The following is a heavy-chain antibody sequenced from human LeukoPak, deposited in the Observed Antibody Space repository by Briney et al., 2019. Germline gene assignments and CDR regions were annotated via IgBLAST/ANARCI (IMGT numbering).Heavy chain of an antibody. CDR3: ARGHSSGWYYFDY. D-gene: IGHD6-19*01. V-gene: IGHV3-23*01. CDR2: ISGGGGTT. J-gene: IGHJ4*02. CDR1: GFTSSNYA. Sequence: GGSLRLSCAAFGFTSSNYAMTWVRQAPGRGLEWVSTISGGGGTTHYADSVKGRFLISRDNSKNTLSLQMNSLRAEDTAVYYCARGHSSGWYYFDYWGQGTLVTVPS.